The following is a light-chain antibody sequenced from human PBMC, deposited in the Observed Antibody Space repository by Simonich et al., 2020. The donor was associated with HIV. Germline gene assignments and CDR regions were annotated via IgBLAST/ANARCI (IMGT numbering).Light chain of an antibody. CDR1: NSDVGGYNY. V-gene: IGLV2-14*01. CDR2: AVS. CDR3: CSYTSSSTWV. Sequence: QSALTQPASVSGSPGQSITISCTGTNSDVGGYNYVSWYQQHPGKAPKVMIYAVSKRPSGVSNRFSGSKSGNTASLTISGLQAEDEADYYCCSYTSSSTWVFGGGTKLTVL. J-gene: IGLJ3*02.